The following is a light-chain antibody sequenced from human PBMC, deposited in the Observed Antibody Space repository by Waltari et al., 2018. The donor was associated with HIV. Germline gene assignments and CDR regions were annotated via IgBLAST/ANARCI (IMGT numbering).Light chain of an antibody. CDR3: ATWDDSLSAVV. CDR1: SFNIGRNY. CDR2: RNN. J-gene: IGLJ2*01. Sequence: QSVVIQPPSASGTPGQRVTISCTGHSFNIGRNYVYLYQKFPGTAPKFLIYRNNQRPSGVPDRFSASKSGTSASLAISGLRSEDEANYYCATWDDSLSAVVFGEGTKLTVL. V-gene: IGLV1-47*01.